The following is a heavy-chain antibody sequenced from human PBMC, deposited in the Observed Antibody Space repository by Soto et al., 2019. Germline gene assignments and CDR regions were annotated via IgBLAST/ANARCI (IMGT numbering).Heavy chain of an antibody. D-gene: IGHD5-12*01. V-gene: IGHV4-30-4*08. CDR2: IYNTVST. Sequence: QVQLQESGPGLVEPSQTLSLTCTVSGGSVSSGGYFWSWIRQSPGKGLEWIGHIYNTVSTYGNPSLKSRLIISVDTSKNPFSLKLNSVTATDTAVYFCARGSDVDKVASWGQGTLVTVSS. J-gene: IGHJ4*02. CDR1: GGSVSSGGYF. CDR3: ARGSDVDKVAS.